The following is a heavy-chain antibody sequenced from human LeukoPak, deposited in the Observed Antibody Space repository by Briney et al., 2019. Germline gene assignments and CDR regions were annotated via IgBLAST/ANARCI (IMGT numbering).Heavy chain of an antibody. D-gene: IGHD4/OR15-4a*01. CDR1: GYTFTNYH. CDR2: INPSGGST. J-gene: IGHJ3*02. CDR3: ARATWYGGNPSGAFDI. Sequence: EASVKVSCKASGYTFTNYHLHWVRQAPGQGLEWMGIINPSGGSTSYAQKFQDRVTMTRDTSTSTVYMELNSLRSEDTAVYYCARATWYGGNPSGAFDIWGQGTMVTVSS. V-gene: IGHV1-46*01.